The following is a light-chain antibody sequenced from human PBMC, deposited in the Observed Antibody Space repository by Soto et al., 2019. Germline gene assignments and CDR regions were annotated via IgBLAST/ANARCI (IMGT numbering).Light chain of an antibody. V-gene: IGKV3-20*01. CDR2: GAS. J-gene: IGKJ2*01. CDR1: QSVSSGH. Sequence: DIVLTQSPGTLSLSPGERASLSCRASQSVSSGHLAWYQQKPGQAPRLLIYGASSRATGIPDRFSGSGSGTDFTLTISRLEPEDYAVYYCQQYNNWPGTFGQGTKLEIK. CDR3: QQYNNWPGT.